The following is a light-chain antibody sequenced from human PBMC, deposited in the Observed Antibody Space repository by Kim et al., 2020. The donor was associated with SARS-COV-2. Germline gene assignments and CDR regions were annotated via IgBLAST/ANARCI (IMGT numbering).Light chain of an antibody. CDR2: GAS. Sequence: VPPGERATLSCRASHSVSSNLAWYQQIPGQAPRLLIYGASTRATGIPARFSGSGSGTEFTLTISSLQSEDFAVYYCQQYNNWPLTFGQGTKVDIK. J-gene: IGKJ1*01. V-gene: IGKV3-15*01. CDR3: QQYNNWPLT. CDR1: HSVSSN.